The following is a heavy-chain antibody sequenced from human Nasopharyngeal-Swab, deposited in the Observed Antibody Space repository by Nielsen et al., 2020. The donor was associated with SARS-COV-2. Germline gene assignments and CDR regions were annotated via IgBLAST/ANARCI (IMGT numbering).Heavy chain of an antibody. CDR1: GGTFTTYG. J-gene: IGHJ4*02. D-gene: IGHD3-16*01. Sequence: SVKVSCKASGGTFTTYGISWVEKAPGQGLEWMGGIIPMFHRANYAQKFQGRVTITADESTSTASMELSSLRSEDTAVYYCARGPGGEAASDYWGQGTLVTVSS. CDR3: ARGPGGEAASDY. CDR2: IIPMFHRA. V-gene: IGHV1-69*13.